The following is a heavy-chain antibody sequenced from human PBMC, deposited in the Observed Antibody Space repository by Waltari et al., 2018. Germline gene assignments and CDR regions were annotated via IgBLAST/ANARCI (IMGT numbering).Heavy chain of an antibody. Sequence: QVHLQESGPGLVRPSETLSLTFPVSCASIRGGDWWIWVRQSPGKRLEWIGEIHHSGRTNSNPSLKNRLTLSVDESRNQFFLKITSVTAADTALYFCARANGGLIGSWGQGIVVTVSS. J-gene: IGHJ5*02. CDR2: IHHSGRT. CDR1: CASIRGGDW. V-gene: IGHV4-4*02. CDR3: ARANGGLIGS. D-gene: IGHD3-16*01.